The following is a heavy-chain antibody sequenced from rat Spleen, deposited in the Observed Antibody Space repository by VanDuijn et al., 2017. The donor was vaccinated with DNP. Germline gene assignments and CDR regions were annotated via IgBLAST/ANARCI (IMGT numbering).Heavy chain of an antibody. CDR1: GYSITSNY. Sequence: EVQLQESGPGLVKPSQSLSLTCSVTGYSITSNYWAWIRQFPSNKMEWMGYISYSGNTSYNPSLKSRIPITRETSKNQFFLQLNSVTTEDTATYYCARYYSSYRGVMDAWGQGASVTVSS. CDR2: ISYSGNT. D-gene: IGHD1-2*01. CDR3: ARYYSSYRGVMDA. J-gene: IGHJ4*01. V-gene: IGHV3-1*01.